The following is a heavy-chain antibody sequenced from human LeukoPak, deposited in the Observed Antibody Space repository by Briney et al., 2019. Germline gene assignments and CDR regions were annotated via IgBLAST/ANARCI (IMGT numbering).Heavy chain of an antibody. CDR1: GDIVSSNSAA. CDR3: ARALAAAGQNWFDP. J-gene: IGHJ5*02. CDR2: TYYRSKWYN. D-gene: IGHD6-13*01. V-gene: IGHV6-1*01. Sequence: SQTLSLTCAISGDIVSSNSAAWNWIRQSPSRGLEWLGRTYYRSKWYNDYAVSVKSRITINPDTSKNQLSLQLNSVTPEDTAVYYCARALAAAGQNWFDPWGQGTLVTVSS.